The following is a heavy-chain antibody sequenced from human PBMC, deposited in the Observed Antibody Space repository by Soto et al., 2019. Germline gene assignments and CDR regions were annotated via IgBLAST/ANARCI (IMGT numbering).Heavy chain of an antibody. CDR3: ARCLRPNYFDY. Sequence: QVQLQESGPGLVKPSETLSLTCTVSGGSISSYYWSWIRQPPGKGLEWIGYIYYSGSTNYNPSRTRRVTTSVDTAKLQFPLKLTSVAAAVKVVYFCARCLRPNYFDYWGQGTPVTVSS. CDR1: GGSISSYY. V-gene: IGHV4-59*01. CDR2: IYYSGST. J-gene: IGHJ4*02.